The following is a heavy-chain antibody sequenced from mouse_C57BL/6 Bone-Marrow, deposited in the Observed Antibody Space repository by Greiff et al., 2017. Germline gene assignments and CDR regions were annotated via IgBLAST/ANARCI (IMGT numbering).Heavy chain of an antibody. CDR3: ASIGLRRRGYYFDY. Sequence: QVQLQQSGAELVRPGASVKLSCKASGYTFTDYYINWVKQRPGQGLEWIARIYPGSGNTYYNEKFKGKATLTAEKSSSTAYMQLSSLTSEDSAVYFCASIGLRRRGYYFDYWGQGTTLTVSS. D-gene: IGHD2-4*01. J-gene: IGHJ2*01. CDR1: GYTFTDYY. CDR2: IYPGSGNT. V-gene: IGHV1-76*01.